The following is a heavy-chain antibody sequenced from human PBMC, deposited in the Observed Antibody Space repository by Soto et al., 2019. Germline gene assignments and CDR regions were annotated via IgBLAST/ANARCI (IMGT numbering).Heavy chain of an antibody. CDR2: IIPIFGTA. CDR3: ARDLRYYYDSSGSRLDP. D-gene: IGHD3-22*01. Sequence: SLKVSCKASGGTFSSYAISWVRQAPGQGLEWMGGIIPIFGTANYAQKFQGRVTITADESTSTAYMELSSLRSEDTAVYYCARDLRYYYDSSGSRLDPWGQGTLVTVSS. V-gene: IGHV1-69*13. J-gene: IGHJ5*02. CDR1: GGTFSSYA.